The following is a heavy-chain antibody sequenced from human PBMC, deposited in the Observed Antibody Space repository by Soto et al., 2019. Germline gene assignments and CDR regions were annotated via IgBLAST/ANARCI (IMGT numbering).Heavy chain of an antibody. CDR2: IYYSGST. J-gene: IGHJ3*02. Sequence: SETLSLTCTVSGGSISSYYWSWIRQPPGKGLEWIGYIYYSGSTNYNPSLESRVTISVDTSKNQFSLKLSSVTAADTAVYYCARLWTDAFDIWGQGTMVTVSS. V-gene: IGHV4-59*01. CDR3: ARLWTDAFDI. D-gene: IGHD3-10*01. CDR1: GGSISSYY.